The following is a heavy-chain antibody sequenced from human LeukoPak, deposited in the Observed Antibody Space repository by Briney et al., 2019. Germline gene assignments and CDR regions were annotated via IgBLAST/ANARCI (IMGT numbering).Heavy chain of an antibody. J-gene: IGHJ4*02. V-gene: IGHV4-61*01. D-gene: IGHD3-16*01. CDR2: IHYIGST. CDR3: ARDLLHRGYAFDI. CDR1: GGSISSSSYY. Sequence: SETLSLTCTVSGGSISSSSYYWSWIRQPPGKGLECIGYIHYIGSTNYNPSLKSRVTISVDTSKNQFSLKLSSVTAADTAVYYCARDLLHRGYAFDIWGQGTLVTVSS.